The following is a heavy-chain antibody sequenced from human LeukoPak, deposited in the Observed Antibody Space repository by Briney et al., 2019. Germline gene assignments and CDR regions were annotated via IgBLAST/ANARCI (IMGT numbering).Heavy chain of an antibody. CDR2: FDPEDGET. Sequence: GASVKVSCKVSGYTLTELSMHWVRQAPGKGLEWMGGFDPEDGETIYAQKSQGRVTMTEDTSTDTAYMELSSLRSEDTAVYYCATGVEVSDAFDIWGQGTMVTVSS. CDR3: ATGVEVSDAFDI. CDR1: GYTLTELS. J-gene: IGHJ3*02. V-gene: IGHV1-24*01.